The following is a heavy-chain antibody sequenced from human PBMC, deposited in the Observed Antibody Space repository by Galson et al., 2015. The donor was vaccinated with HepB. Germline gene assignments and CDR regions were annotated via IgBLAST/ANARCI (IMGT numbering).Heavy chain of an antibody. J-gene: IGHJ4*02. Sequence: FLRLSCVDSAVTFNVSAMHWVRQAPGKGLGWVGRIRSKANSYATAYAASVKGRLTISRDDSKNTAYLQMNSLKTEDTAVYYCTSRLSWGQGTLVTVSS. CDR1: AVTFNVSA. V-gene: IGHV3-73*01. CDR2: IRSKANSYAT. CDR3: TSRLS.